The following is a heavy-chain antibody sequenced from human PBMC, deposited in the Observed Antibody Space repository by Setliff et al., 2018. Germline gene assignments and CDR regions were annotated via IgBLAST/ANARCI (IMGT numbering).Heavy chain of an antibody. CDR1: GGTFSNSA. CDR3: ARGPSGWSSATSRYYFYMDV. CDR2: IIPIRGAA. D-gene: IGHD6-19*01. V-gene: IGHV1-69*13. J-gene: IGHJ6*03. Sequence: SVKVSCKAFGGTFSNSAINWVRQAPGQGLEWMGGIIPIRGAADYAQKSQGKVIITADGSTSTAYMELTSLRSDDAAVYYCARGPSGWSSATSRYYFYMDVWGKGTTVTVSS.